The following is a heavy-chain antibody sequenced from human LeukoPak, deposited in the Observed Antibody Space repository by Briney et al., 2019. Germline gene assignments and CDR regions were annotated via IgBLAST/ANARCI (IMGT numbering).Heavy chain of an antibody. Sequence: GGSLRLSCAASGFTFSSNYMSWVRQAPGKGLEWVSVIYSGGSTYYTDSVKGRFTISRHNSKNTLYLQMNSLRAEDTAVYYCARGWELGPGAFDIWGQGTMVTVSS. V-gene: IGHV3-53*04. CDR2: IYSGGST. CDR3: ARGWELGPGAFDI. CDR1: GFTFSSNY. J-gene: IGHJ3*02. D-gene: IGHD1-26*01.